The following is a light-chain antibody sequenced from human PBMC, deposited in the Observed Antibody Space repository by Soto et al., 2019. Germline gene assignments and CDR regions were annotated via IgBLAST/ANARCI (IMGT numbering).Light chain of an antibody. CDR1: QTGSNSY. J-gene: IGKJ4*01. V-gene: IGKV3D-20*02. Sequence: IVLTQSPGTLSLSPGERATLSCRASQTGSNSYLAWYQQKSGQAPRLLIYGASSGATGIPARFSGSGSGTDFTLTISSLEPEDFAVYYCQQRSDWPSLTFGGGTKVDI. CDR3: QQRSDWPSLT. CDR2: GAS.